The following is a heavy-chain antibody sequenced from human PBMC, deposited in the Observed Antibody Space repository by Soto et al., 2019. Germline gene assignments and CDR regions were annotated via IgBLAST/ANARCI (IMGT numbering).Heavy chain of an antibody. D-gene: IGHD2-15*01. J-gene: IGHJ4*02. CDR1: GGSISSSSYY. CDR2: IYYSGST. V-gene: IGHV4-39*01. Sequence: QLQLQESGPGLVKPSETLSLTCTVSGGSISSSSYYWGWIRQPPGKGLEWIGSIYYSGSTYYNPSLKSRVTISVDTSKNQFSLKLSSVTAADTAVYYCASHIVVVVAATPSYFDYWGQGTLVTVSS. CDR3: ASHIVVVVAATPSYFDY.